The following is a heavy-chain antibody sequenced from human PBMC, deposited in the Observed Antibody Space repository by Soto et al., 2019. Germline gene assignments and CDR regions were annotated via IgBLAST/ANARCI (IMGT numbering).Heavy chain of an antibody. CDR1: GFTFTSSA. CDR3: ASYPNYDDRRGHYAY. J-gene: IGHJ1*01. V-gene: IGHV1-58*01. Sequence: ASGKVSWKASGFTFTSSAGEWGGQARGQSLGWVGWSVVGGGNTNYAQKYQERVTITRDMSTSTAYMELSGLRSEDTAVYYCASYPNYDDRRGHYAYCGQGSLVP. D-gene: IGHD3-22*01. CDR2: SVVGGGNT.